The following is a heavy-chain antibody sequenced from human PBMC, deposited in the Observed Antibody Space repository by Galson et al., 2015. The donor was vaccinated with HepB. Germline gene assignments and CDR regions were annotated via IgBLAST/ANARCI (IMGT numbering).Heavy chain of an antibody. Sequence: SLRLSCAASGFTFSRYAMNWVRQAPGKGLEWVSAISDSGGDTYYANSVKGRFTVSRDNSKNTLFLQMNSLRAQDTAVYYCADGWSRVDSWGQGTLVTVSS. CDR1: GFTFSRYA. J-gene: IGHJ5*01. CDR2: ISDSGGDT. V-gene: IGHV3-23*01. CDR3: ADGWSRVDS. D-gene: IGHD2-8*02.